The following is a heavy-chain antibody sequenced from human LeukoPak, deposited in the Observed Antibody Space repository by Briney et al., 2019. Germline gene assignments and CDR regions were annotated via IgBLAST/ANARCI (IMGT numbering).Heavy chain of an antibody. CDR1: GYTFTGYY. J-gene: IGHJ4*02. CDR2: IKPNSGDT. Sequence: ASVKVSCKASGYTFTGYYIHWVRQAPGQGLEWMGWIKPNSGDTNYAQKFQGRVTMTRDMSTSTVYMELSSLRSEDTAVYYCAKDTGYDSSGYYYGDFDYWGQGTLVTVSS. V-gene: IGHV1-2*02. D-gene: IGHD3-22*01. CDR3: AKDTGYDSSGYYYGDFDY.